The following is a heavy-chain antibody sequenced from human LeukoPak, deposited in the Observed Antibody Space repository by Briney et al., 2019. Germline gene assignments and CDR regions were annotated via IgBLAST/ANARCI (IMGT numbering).Heavy chain of an antibody. J-gene: IGHJ5*02. V-gene: IGHV3-23*01. CDR3: AKGDYYDSSGYWATRNWIDP. CDR1: GFTFSSYA. Sequence: GGSLRLSCAASGFTFSSYAMSWVRQAPGKGLEWVSAISGSGGSTYYADSVKGRFTISRDNSKNTLYLQMNSLRAEDTAVYYCAKGDYYDSSGYWATRNWIDPWGQGTLVTVSS. CDR2: ISGSGGST. D-gene: IGHD3-22*01.